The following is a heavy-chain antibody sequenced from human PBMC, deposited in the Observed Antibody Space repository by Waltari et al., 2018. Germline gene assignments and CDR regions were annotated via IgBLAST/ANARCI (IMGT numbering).Heavy chain of an antibody. Sequence: QVQLVQSGAEVKKPGASVKVSCKASGYTFTSYAMHWVRQAPGQRLEWMGWINAGNGNTKYSQKFQGRVTITRDTSASTAYMELSSLRSEDTAVYYCARDQWDFWSGPYGMDVWGQGTTVTVSS. V-gene: IGHV1-3*01. CDR3: ARDQWDFWSGPYGMDV. J-gene: IGHJ6*02. CDR2: INAGNGNT. D-gene: IGHD3-3*01. CDR1: GYTFTSYA.